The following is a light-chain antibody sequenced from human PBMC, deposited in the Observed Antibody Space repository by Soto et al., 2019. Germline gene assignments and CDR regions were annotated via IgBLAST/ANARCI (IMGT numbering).Light chain of an antibody. CDR1: SSDVGAYNY. Sequence: QSVLTQPPSASGFPGQSVTISCTGTSSDVGAYNYVSWYQQHPGKAPKLMIYEVTKRPSGVPDRFSGSKSANTASLTVSGLQAEDEADYYCSSYADSISVLFGGGTKLTVL. V-gene: IGLV2-8*01. J-gene: IGLJ3*02. CDR3: SSYADSISVL. CDR2: EVT.